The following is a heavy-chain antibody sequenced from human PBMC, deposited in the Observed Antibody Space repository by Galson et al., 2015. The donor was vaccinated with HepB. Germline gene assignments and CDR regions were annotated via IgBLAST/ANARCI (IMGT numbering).Heavy chain of an antibody. J-gene: IGHJ4*02. CDR2: INVGNGNT. CDR1: GYTFTMYA. CDR3: ARIGRFGIAAADHGLY. V-gene: IGHV1-3*01. Sequence: SVKVSCKASGYTFTMYAMHWVRQASGQRPEWMGWINVGNGNTKYSQKFQGRVTITRDTSARTAYMELGSLKSEDTAVYYCARIGRFGIAAADHGLYWGQGTLVTVSS. D-gene: IGHD6-13*01.